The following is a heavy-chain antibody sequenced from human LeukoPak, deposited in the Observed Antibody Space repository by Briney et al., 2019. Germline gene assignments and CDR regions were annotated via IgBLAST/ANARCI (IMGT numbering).Heavy chain of an antibody. CDR2: ISSSSSMI. D-gene: IGHD3-3*01. CDR1: GFTFSSYS. CDR3: AKDRSVLGVVNWFDR. J-gene: IGHJ5*02. V-gene: IGHV3-48*01. Sequence: GGSLRLSCAASGFTFSSYSMNWVRQAPGRGLEWVSYISSSSSMIYYADSEKGRFAISRDNAKNSLYLQTNSLRAEDTAVYHCAKDRSVLGVVNWFDRWGQGTLVTVSS.